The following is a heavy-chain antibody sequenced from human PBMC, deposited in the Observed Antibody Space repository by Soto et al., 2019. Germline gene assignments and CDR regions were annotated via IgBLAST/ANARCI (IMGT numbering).Heavy chain of an antibody. Sequence: GGSLRLSCAASGFTFDDYAMHWVRQAPGKGLEWVSGISWNSGSIGYADSVKGRFTISRDNAKNSLYLQMNSLRAEDTALYYCAKDPRPRVTGTDYWGQGTLVTVSS. D-gene: IGHD1-1*01. CDR1: GFTFDDYA. V-gene: IGHV3-9*01. J-gene: IGHJ4*02. CDR3: AKDPRPRVTGTDY. CDR2: ISWNSGSI.